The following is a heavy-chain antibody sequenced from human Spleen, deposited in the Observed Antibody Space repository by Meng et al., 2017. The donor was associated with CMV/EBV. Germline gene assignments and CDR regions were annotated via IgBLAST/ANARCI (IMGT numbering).Heavy chain of an antibody. V-gene: IGHV1-58*01. Sequence: SVMVSCKTSGFTFTNSGVQWVRQTRGQRLEWIGWIVFGSANTNYAQKFQERVTITRDLSTGTAYMELSSLRSEDTAIYYCATIGPPGTADFWGQGTLVTVSS. CDR1: GFTFTNSG. J-gene: IGHJ4*02. CDR2: IVFGSANT. D-gene: IGHD6-13*01. CDR3: ATIGPPGTADF.